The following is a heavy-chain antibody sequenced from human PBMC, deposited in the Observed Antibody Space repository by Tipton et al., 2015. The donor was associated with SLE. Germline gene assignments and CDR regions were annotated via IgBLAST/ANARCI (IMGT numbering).Heavy chain of an antibody. V-gene: IGHV1-18*01. CDR2: ISASNGNT. J-gene: IGHJ6*02. CDR3: ARGAPSSV. Sequence: QLVQSGAEVKKPGASVKVSYKASGYTFTNYGVTWVRQAPGQGLEWMGWISASNGNTNYAQRFQGRVTMTTDTSTSTAYMELRSLKSDDTAVYYCARGAPSSVWGQGTTVTVSS. CDR1: GYTFTNYG.